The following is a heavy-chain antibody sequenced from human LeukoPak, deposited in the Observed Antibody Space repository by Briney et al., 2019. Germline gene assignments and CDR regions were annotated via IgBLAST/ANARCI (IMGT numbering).Heavy chain of an antibody. CDR2: VSDDGTNK. J-gene: IGHJ6*02. D-gene: IGHD2-2*01. CDR3: ARDSHYCSSTSCYVRLGYYYGMDV. V-gene: IGHV3-30*03. Sequence: PGGSLRLSCAVSGFTFSTYVMHWVRQAPGKEPEWVAAVSDDGTNKYYADSVKGRFTISRDNSKNTLYLQMNSLRAEDTAVYYCARDSHYCSSTSCYVRLGYYYGMDVWGQGTTVTVSS. CDR1: GFTFSTYV.